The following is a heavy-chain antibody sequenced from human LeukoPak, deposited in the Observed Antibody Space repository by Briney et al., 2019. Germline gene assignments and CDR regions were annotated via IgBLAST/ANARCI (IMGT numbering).Heavy chain of an antibody. CDR2: ISYDGSNK. CDR3: ARGYGDYLDY. V-gene: IGHV3-30-3*01. D-gene: IGHD4-17*01. Sequence: GGSLRLSCAASGFTFSSYAMTWVRQAPGKGLEWVAVISYDGSNKYYTDSVKGRFTISRDNSKNTLYLQMNSLRAEDTAVYYCARGYGDYLDYWGQGTLVTVSS. J-gene: IGHJ4*02. CDR1: GFTFSSYA.